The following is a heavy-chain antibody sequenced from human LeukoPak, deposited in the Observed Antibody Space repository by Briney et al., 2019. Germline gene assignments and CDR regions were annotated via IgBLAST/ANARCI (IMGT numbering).Heavy chain of an antibody. Sequence: GGSLRLSCTASGFTFSTYAMHWVRQAPGKGLEWVAVISYDGTNKYYADSMKGRFTISRDNSKNTLYLQMNSLRAEDTAVYYCARALDEGARFDYWGQGTLVTVSS. J-gene: IGHJ4*02. V-gene: IGHV3-30-3*01. CDR2: ISYDGTNK. CDR1: GFTFSTYA. CDR3: ARALDEGARFDY.